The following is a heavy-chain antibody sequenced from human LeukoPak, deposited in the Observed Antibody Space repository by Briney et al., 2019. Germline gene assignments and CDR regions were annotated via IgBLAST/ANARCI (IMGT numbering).Heavy chain of an antibody. CDR1: GGSISSYY. J-gene: IGHJ6*02. Sequence: SETLSLTCTVSGGSISSYYWSWIRQPLGKGLEWIGYIYYSGSTNYSPSLKSRVTISVDTSKNQFSLKLSSVTAADTAVYYCARVRGSGYYSTPYYYYGMDVWGQGTTVTVSS. CDR2: IYYSGST. CDR3: ARVRGSGYYSTPYYYYGMDV. D-gene: IGHD3-22*01. V-gene: IGHV4-59*01.